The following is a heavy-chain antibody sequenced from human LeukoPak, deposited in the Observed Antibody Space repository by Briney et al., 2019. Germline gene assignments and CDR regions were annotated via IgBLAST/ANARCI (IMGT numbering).Heavy chain of an antibody. D-gene: IGHD6-13*01. CDR2: IYYSGST. J-gene: IGHJ4*02. CDR3: AREGRSSWYGPNYFDY. V-gene: IGHV4-59*01. CDR1: GGAISSYY. Sequence: SETLSLTCTVSGGAISSYYWSWIRQPPGKGLEWIGYIYYSGSTNYNPSLKSRVTISVDTSKNQFSLKLSSVTAADTAVYYCAREGRSSWYGPNYFDYWGQGTLVTVSS.